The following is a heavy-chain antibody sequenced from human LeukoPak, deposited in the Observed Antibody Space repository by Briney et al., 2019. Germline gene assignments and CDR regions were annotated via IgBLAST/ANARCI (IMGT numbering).Heavy chain of an antibody. D-gene: IGHD1-26*01. V-gene: IGHV3-30*02. J-gene: IGHJ4*02. CDR2: IWCDGSNK. Sequence: PGGSLRLSCAASGFTFSNYGMHWVRQAPGKGLEWVAVIWCDGSNKYYADSVKDRFTISRDNSKNTLYLQMNSLRAEDTAVYYCAKDFLAIYGGSYLFSPLLDYWGQGTLVTVSS. CDR3: AKDFLAIYGGSYLFSPLLDY. CDR1: GFTFSNYG.